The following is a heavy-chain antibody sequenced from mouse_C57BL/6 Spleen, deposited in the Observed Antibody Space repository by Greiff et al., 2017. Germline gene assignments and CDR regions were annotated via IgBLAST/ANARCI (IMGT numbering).Heavy chain of an antibody. CDR1: GFTFTAYY. CDR3: ARSAYYSNSWFAY. J-gene: IGHJ3*01. Sequence: EVKLQESGGGLVQPGGSLSLSCAASGFTFTAYYMSWVRQPPGKALEWLGFIRNKANGYTTEYSASVKGRFTISRDNSQSILYLQMNALRAEDSATYYCARSAYYSNSWFAYWGQGTLVTVSA. CDR2: IRNKANGYTT. V-gene: IGHV7-3*01. D-gene: IGHD2-5*01.